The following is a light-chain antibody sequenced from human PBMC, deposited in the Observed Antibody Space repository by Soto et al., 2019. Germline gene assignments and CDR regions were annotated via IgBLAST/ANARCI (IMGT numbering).Light chain of an antibody. Sequence: EIVLTQSPGTLSLSPGERATLSCRSSHSVSSNYLAWYQQKPGQAPRLLIYDVSSSATDIPDRFSGSGSGKAFTLTISRMEPVDFAEYYFQQYGSSPTFGQGTKVEIK. J-gene: IGKJ1*01. CDR1: HSVSSNY. CDR2: DVS. V-gene: IGKV3-20*01. CDR3: QQYGSSPT.